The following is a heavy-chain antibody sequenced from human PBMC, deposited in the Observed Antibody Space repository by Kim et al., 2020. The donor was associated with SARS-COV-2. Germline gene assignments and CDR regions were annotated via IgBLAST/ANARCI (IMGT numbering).Heavy chain of an antibody. CDR3: AKDISWGPYQSYYYYYGMDV. J-gene: IGHJ6*02. D-gene: IGHD7-27*01. CDR1: GFTFSSYG. CDR2: ISYDGSNK. V-gene: IGHV3-30*18. Sequence: GGSLRLSCAASGFTFSSYGMHWVRQAPGKGLEWVAVISYDGSNKYYADSVKGRFTISRDNSKNTLYLQMNSLRAEDTAVYYCAKDISWGPYQSYYYYYGMDVWGQGTTVTVSS.